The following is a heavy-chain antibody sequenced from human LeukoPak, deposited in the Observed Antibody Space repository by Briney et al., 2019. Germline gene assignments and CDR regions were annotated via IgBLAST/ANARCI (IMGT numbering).Heavy chain of an antibody. V-gene: IGHV3-30*03. J-gene: IGHJ4*02. CDR1: GFTFSSYG. CDR2: ISYDGSNK. CDR3: ARPQGDLGGPVDY. Sequence: GGSLRLSCAASGFTFSSYGMHWVRQAPGKGLEWVAVISYDGSNKYYADSVKGRFTISRDNSKNTLYLQMNSLRAEDTAVYYCARPQGDLGGPVDYWGQGTLVTVSS. D-gene: IGHD2-15*01.